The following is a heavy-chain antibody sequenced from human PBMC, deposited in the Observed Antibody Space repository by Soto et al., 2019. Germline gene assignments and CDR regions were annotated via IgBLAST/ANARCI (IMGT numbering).Heavy chain of an antibody. D-gene: IGHD2-21*02. Sequence: GGSLRLSCAASGFTFSSYAMSWVRQAPGKGLEWVSAISGSGGSTYYTDSVKGRFTISRDNSKNTLYLQMNSLRAEDTAVYYCAKVENGGNSVDYWGQGTLVTVSS. V-gene: IGHV3-23*01. J-gene: IGHJ4*02. CDR1: GFTFSSYA. CDR3: AKVENGGNSVDY. CDR2: ISGSGGST.